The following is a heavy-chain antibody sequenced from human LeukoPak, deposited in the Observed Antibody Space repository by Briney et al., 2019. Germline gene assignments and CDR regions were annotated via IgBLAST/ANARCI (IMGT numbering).Heavy chain of an antibody. CDR1: GFTFDDYA. CDR3: AKARGYSYGYSFFDY. Sequence: PGRSLRLSCAASGFTFDDYAMHWVRQAPGKGLEWVSGISWNSGSIGYADSVKGRFTIFRDNAKNSLYLQMNSLRAEDTALYYCAKARGYSYGYSFFDYWGQGTLVTVSS. CDR2: ISWNSGSI. D-gene: IGHD5-18*01. J-gene: IGHJ4*02. V-gene: IGHV3-9*01.